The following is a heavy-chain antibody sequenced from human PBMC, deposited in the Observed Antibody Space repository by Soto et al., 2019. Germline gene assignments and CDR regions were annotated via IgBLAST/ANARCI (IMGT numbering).Heavy chain of an antibody. CDR1: GFTFTSYA. V-gene: IGHV3-23*01. D-gene: IGHD6-13*01. CDR3: AKAGFSSSWSPTYFDY. J-gene: IGHJ4*02. CDR2: ISGTGYNT. Sequence: EVQLLESGGGLVQPGGSLRLSCAASGFTFTSYAMNWVRLAPGKGLEWVSAISGTGYNTYYADSVKGRFTISRDNTENTLYLQMNSLRAEDTAVYYCAKAGFSSSWSPTYFDYWGQGTLVTVSS.